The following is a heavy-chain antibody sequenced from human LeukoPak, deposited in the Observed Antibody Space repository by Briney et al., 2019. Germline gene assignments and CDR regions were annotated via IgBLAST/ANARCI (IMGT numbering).Heavy chain of an antibody. V-gene: IGHV1-69*05. CDR1: GGTFSSYA. CDR2: IIPIFGTA. D-gene: IGHD1-26*01. CDR3: ARGTVVGATDNWFDP. J-gene: IGHJ5*02. Sequence: GASVKVSCKASGGTFSSYAISWVRQAPGQGLEWMGGIIPIFGTANYAQKFQGRVTITTDESTSTAYMELSSLRSEDTAVYYCARGTVVGATDNWFDPWGQGTLVTVSS.